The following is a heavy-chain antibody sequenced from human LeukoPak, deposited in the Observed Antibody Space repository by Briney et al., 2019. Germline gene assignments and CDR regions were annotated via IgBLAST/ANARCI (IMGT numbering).Heavy chain of an antibody. D-gene: IGHD5-18*01. J-gene: IGHJ4*02. CDR1: GYTFTSYG. CDR3: ARVLGYSYGY. CDR2: INPSGGST. Sequence: ASVKVSCKASGYTFTSYGISWVRQAPGQGLEWMGIINPSGGSTNYAQKFQGRVTMTRDTSTSIVYMELSSLRSEDTAVYYCARVLGYSYGYWGQGTLVTVSS. V-gene: IGHV1-46*01.